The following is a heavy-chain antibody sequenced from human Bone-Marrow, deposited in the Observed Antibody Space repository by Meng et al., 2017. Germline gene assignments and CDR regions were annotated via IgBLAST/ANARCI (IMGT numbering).Heavy chain of an antibody. D-gene: IGHD1-14*01. CDR2: LIAVFDKT. CDR1: GGSFSTHT. CDR3: ARGRRNEPLFDY. Sequence: QVQLVQSGAEVKKPGSSVKVACKTSGGSFSTHTFSWVRQAPGQGLEWMGGLIAVFDKTKAAPRFQDRVTFTADESTSTAYTELSSLTFDDTAVYFCARGRRNEPLFDYWGQGTLVTVSS. V-gene: IGHV1-69*13. J-gene: IGHJ4*02.